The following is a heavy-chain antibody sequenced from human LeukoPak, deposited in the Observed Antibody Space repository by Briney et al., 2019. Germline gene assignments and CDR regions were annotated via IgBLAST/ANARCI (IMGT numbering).Heavy chain of an antibody. CDR1: GFTFSSYS. D-gene: IGHD6-19*01. V-gene: IGHV3-21*01. Sequence: GGSLRLSCAASGFTFSSYSMNWVRQAPGKGLEWVSSISSSSSYIYYADSVKGRFTISRDNAKNSLYLQMNSLRAEDTAVYYCARDLRRRVVAVAGRVPADYWGQGTLVTVSS. J-gene: IGHJ4*02. CDR2: ISSSSSYI. CDR3: ARDLRRRVVAVAGRVPADY.